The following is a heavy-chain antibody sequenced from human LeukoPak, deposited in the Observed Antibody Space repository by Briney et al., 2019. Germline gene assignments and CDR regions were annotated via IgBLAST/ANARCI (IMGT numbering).Heavy chain of an antibody. V-gene: IGHV1-2*02. D-gene: IGHD3-3*01. Sequence: ASVKVSCKASGCTFTGYYMHWVRQAPGPGLEWRGWINPNSGGTNYAQKFQGRVTMTRDTSISAAYMELSRLRSDDTAVYYCARASPADFWSGYYRYYFDYRGQGTLVTVSS. J-gene: IGHJ4*02. CDR3: ARASPADFWSGYYRYYFDY. CDR1: GCTFTGYY. CDR2: INPNSGGT.